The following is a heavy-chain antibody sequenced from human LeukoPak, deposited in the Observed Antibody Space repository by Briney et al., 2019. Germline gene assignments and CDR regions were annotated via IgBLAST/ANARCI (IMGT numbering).Heavy chain of an antibody. Sequence: GASVKVSCKASGYTFTSYAMHWVRQAPGQRLEWMGWINAGNGNTKYSQEFQGRVTITRDTSASTAYMELSSLRSEDMAVYYCARGGRIAAAGGYYYYMDVWGKGTTVTVSS. CDR3: ARGGRIAAAGGYYYYMDV. CDR1: GYTFTSYA. J-gene: IGHJ6*03. CDR2: INAGNGNT. V-gene: IGHV1-3*03. D-gene: IGHD6-13*01.